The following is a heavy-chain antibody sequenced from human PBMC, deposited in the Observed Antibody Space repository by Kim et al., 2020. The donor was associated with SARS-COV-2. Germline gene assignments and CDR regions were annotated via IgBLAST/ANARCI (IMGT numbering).Heavy chain of an antibody. Sequence: GGSLRLSCAASGFSVSSNYMNWVRRAPGKGLEWVSVVYSDGRTFYADSVKGRFTISRDNSKNTLDLQMNSLRAEDTAIYYCARARVGPTSATVIPYFDCWGQGTLVTVSS. CDR3: ARARVGPTSATVIPYFDC. J-gene: IGHJ4*02. D-gene: IGHD1-26*01. CDR2: VYSDGRT. V-gene: IGHV3-53*01. CDR1: GFSVSSNY.